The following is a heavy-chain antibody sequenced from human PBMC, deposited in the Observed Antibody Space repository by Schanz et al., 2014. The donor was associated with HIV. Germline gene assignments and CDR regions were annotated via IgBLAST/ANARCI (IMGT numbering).Heavy chain of an antibody. Sequence: QVQLVESGGGVVQPGRSLRLSCAASGFTFSSYDMHWVRQAPGKGLEWVAGISYDGTNKFYVDSVKGRFTISRDNSKNTLFLQMNSLRAEDTAVYYCAKSRGDSWPYGMDVWGQGTTVTVSS. CDR3: AKSRGDSWPYGMDV. D-gene: IGHD4-17*01. CDR1: GFTFSSYD. CDR2: ISYDGTNK. V-gene: IGHV3-33*05. J-gene: IGHJ6*02.